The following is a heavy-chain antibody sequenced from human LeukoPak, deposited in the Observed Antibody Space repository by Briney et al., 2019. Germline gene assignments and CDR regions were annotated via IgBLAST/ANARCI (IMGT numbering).Heavy chain of an antibody. Sequence: GGSLRLSCGASEFTFSRYEMNGVGQAPGKGLEGVSSISSRGRSIYYADSVNGRFTLSRDNPNTSLSLQMTSLRAANTAVYYRARDSGSYRGFDYWGQGTPVTVSS. CDR3: ARDSGSYRGFDY. J-gene: IGHJ4*02. D-gene: IGHD1-26*01. CDR2: ISSRGRSI. CDR1: EFTFSRYE. V-gene: IGHV3-48*03.